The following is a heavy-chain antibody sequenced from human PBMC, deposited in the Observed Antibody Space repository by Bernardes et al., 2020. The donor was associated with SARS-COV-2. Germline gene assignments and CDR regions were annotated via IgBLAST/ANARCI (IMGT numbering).Heavy chain of an antibody. V-gene: IGHV1-2*02. CDR2: INPNSGGT. Sequence: ASVKVSCKASGYTFTGYYMHWVRQAPGQGLEWMGWINPNSGGTNYAQKFQGRVTMTRDTSISTAYMELSRLRSDDTGVYYCAREDYCSSTRCYGHYYYGMDVWGQGTTVTVSS. D-gene: IGHD2-2*01. J-gene: IGHJ6*02. CDR3: AREDYCSSTRCYGHYYYGMDV. CDR1: GYTFTGYY.